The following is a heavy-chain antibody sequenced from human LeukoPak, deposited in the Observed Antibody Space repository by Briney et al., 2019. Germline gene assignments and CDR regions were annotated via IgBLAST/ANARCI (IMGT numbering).Heavy chain of an antibody. CDR1: GGSINTYY. V-gene: IGHV4-59*01. CDR3: AREHYTSGWYIRD. J-gene: IGHJ4*02. CDR2: IYYSGST. Sequence: PSETLSLTCTVSGGSINTYYWSWIRQPPGKGLEWIGYIYYSGSTNYNPSLKSRVTISIDTSKIQFSLKLTSATVADTAVYYCAREHYTSGWYIRDWGQGTLVTVSS. D-gene: IGHD6-19*01.